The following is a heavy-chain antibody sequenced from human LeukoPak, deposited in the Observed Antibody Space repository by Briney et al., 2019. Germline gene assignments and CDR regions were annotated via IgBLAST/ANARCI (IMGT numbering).Heavy chain of an antibody. D-gene: IGHD3-10*01. Sequence: PSETLSLTCTVSGGSISSGDYYWSWIRQPPGKGLEWIGYIYYSGSTYYNPSLKSRVTISVDTSKNQFSLKLSSVTAAVTAVYYCAREDSEYYYGSAGYWGQGTLVTVSS. V-gene: IGHV4-30-4*01. CDR2: IYYSGST. CDR1: GGSISSGDYY. CDR3: AREDSEYYYGSAGY. J-gene: IGHJ4*02.